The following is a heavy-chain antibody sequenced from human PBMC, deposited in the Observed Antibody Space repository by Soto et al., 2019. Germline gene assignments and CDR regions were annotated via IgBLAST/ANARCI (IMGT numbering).Heavy chain of an antibody. CDR1: GGSISSGGYY. J-gene: IGHJ5*02. CDR3: ARESLGYCSSTSCYWFDP. CDR2: IYYSGST. Sequence: QVQLQESGPGLVKPSQTLSLTCTVSGGSISSGGYYWSWIRQHPGKGLEWIGYIYYSGSTYYNPSLKSRVTISVDTSKNQFSLKLSSVTAADTAVYYGARESLGYCSSTSCYWFDPWGQGTRVTVSS. D-gene: IGHD2-2*01. V-gene: IGHV4-31*03.